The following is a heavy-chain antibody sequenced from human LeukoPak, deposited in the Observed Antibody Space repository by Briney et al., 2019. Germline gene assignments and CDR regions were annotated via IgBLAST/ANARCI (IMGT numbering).Heavy chain of an antibody. CDR2: IMQDGSEK. Sequence: GGSLRLSCAASGCAFNGYWMSWVRQAPGKGLEWVANIMQDGSEKSYVDSVKGRFIISRDNAKDSLYLQMNSLRVEDTAVYYCLRGDRRDYWGQGTLVTVSS. CDR3: LRGDRRDY. CDR1: GCAFNGYW. V-gene: IGHV3-7*01. J-gene: IGHJ4*02.